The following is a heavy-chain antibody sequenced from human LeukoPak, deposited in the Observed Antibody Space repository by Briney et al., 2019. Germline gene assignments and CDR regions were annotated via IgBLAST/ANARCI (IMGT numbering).Heavy chain of an antibody. V-gene: IGHV3-23*01. D-gene: IGHD6-13*01. J-gene: IGHJ4*02. CDR3: ASRSSWMAHFDY. Sequence: GRSLRLSCAASGFTFSSYGMHWVRQAPGKGLEWVSAISGSGGSTYYADSVKGRFTISRDNSKNTLYLQMNSLGAEDTAVYYCASRSSWMAHFDYWGQGTLVTVSS. CDR2: ISGSGGST. CDR1: GFTFSSYG.